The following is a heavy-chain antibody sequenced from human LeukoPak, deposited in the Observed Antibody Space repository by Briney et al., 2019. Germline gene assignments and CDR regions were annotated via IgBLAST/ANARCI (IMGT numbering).Heavy chain of an antibody. D-gene: IGHD1-26*01. J-gene: IGHJ4*02. V-gene: IGHV3-33*01. CDR3: ARDPSRSGSYRFDS. Sequence: PGRSLRLSCAASGFTFNNYGMHWVRQAPGKGLEGVAVIWYDGSNAYYADSVKGRFTISRDNSNNTLYLQMNSLRAEDTAVYYCARDPSRSGSYRFDSWGQGILVTVSS. CDR1: GFTFNNYG. CDR2: IWYDGSNA.